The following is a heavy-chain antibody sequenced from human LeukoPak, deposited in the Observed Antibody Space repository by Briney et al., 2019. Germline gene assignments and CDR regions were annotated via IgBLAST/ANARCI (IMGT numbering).Heavy chain of an antibody. V-gene: IGHV3-15*01. J-gene: IGHJ3*01. CDR3: TTYNSRDAFDL. CDR1: GFAVKNSW. Sequence: PGGSLRLSCAASGFAVKNSWMSSVRQAPGKGLEWVGRIKSRDDGGTTEFAATVKGRFTISRDDSKNTLSLQMNSLKFEDTAVYYCTTYNSRDAFDLWGRGTMVTVSP. CDR2: IKSRDDGGTT. D-gene: IGHD2/OR15-2a*01.